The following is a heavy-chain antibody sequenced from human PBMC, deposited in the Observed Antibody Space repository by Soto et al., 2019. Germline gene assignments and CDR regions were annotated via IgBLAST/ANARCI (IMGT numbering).Heavy chain of an antibody. CDR3: ARPSDRFYDSSGDYTPDYYSLDV. D-gene: IGHD3-22*01. CDR2: ISAYSGNT. V-gene: IGHV1-18*01. J-gene: IGHJ6*02. Sequence: GASVKVSCKASGYTFTRYGISWVRQAPGQGLEWMGWISAYSGNTNTAKKVQGRLIMTTDTSTTTAYMELRSLRSDDTAVYYCARPSDRFYDSSGDYTPDYYSLDVWGQGTKVTVSS. CDR1: GYTFTRYG.